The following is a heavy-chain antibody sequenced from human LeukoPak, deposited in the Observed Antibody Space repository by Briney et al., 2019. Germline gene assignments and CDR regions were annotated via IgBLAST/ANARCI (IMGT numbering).Heavy chain of an antibody. CDR3: TTSSRGVVLRFF. CDR1: GFTFDDYA. D-gene: IGHD3-3*01. CDR2: ISWNSGSI. V-gene: IGHV3-9*01. Sequence: GGSLRLSCAASGFTFDDYAMHWVRQAPGKGLEWVSGISWNSGSIGYADSVKGRFTISRDNAKNSLYLQMNSLKTEDTAVYYCTTSSRGVVLRFFWGQGTLVTVSS. J-gene: IGHJ4*02.